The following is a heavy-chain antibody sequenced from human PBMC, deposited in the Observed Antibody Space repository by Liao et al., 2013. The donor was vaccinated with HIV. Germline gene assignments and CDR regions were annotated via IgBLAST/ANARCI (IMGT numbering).Heavy chain of an antibody. J-gene: IGHJ4*02. Sequence: QVQLQESGPGLVKPSQTLSLTCTVSGGSISSGSYYWSWIRQPAGKGLEWIGRIYTSGSTNYNPSLKSRVTISVDTSKNQFSLKLSSVTAADTAVYYCARGGYRLAGMFAYWGLGTLVTVSS. CDR1: GGSISSGSYY. D-gene: IGHD3-10*02. V-gene: IGHV4-61*02. CDR3: ARGGYRLAGMFAY. CDR2: IYTSGST.